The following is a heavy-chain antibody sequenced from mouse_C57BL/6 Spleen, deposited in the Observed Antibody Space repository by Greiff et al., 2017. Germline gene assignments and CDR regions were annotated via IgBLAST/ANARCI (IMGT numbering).Heavy chain of an antibody. V-gene: IGHV14-4*01. Sequence: VQLQQSGAELVRPGASVELSCTASGFNIKDDYMPWVKQRPEQGLEWIGWIDPENGDTEYASKFQGKATITADTSSNTAYLQLSSLTSEDTAVYYCTTDGRGYFDYWGQGTTLTVSS. J-gene: IGHJ2*01. D-gene: IGHD1-1*01. CDR1: GFNIKDDY. CDR2: IDPENGDT. CDR3: TTDGRGYFDY.